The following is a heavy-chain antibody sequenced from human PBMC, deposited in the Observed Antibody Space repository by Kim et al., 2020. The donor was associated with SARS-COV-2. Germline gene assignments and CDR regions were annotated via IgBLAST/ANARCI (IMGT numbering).Heavy chain of an antibody. J-gene: IGHJ4*02. CDR3: ARRFLDLSFDY. CDR2: FGTA. D-gene: IGHD3-3*01. V-gene: IGHV1-69*01. Sequence: FGTANYAQEFQGRVKITADESTSTAYMELSSLRSEDTAVYYCARRFLDLSFDYWGQGTLVTVSS.